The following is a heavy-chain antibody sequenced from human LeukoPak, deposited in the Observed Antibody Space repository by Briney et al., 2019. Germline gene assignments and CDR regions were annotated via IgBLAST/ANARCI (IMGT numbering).Heavy chain of an antibody. V-gene: IGHV4-4*07. D-gene: IGHD5-12*01. Sequence: SETLSLTCTVSGGSISSYYWSWIRQPAGKGLEWIGRIYTSGSTNYNPSLKSRVTMSVDTSKNQFSLKLSSVTAADTAVYYCARDCGDSGYDKWSCNYYYGMDVWGQGTTVTVSS. J-gene: IGHJ6*02. CDR3: ARDCGDSGYDKWSCNYYYGMDV. CDR2: IYTSGST. CDR1: GGSISSYY.